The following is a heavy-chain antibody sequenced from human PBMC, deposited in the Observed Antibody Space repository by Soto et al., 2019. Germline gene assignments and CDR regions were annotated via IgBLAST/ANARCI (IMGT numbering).Heavy chain of an antibody. CDR1: DYSISSGYY. Sequence: SETLSLTCAVSDYSISSGYYWGWIRQPPGKGLEGIGSIYHSGSTYYNPSLNSRVTISVDTSKNQFSLKLSSVTAADTAMYYCARAEYSSLSFFDCWGQGTLVTVSS. CDR3: ARAEYSSLSFFDC. J-gene: IGHJ4*02. CDR2: IYHSGST. D-gene: IGHD6-6*01. V-gene: IGHV4-38-2*01.